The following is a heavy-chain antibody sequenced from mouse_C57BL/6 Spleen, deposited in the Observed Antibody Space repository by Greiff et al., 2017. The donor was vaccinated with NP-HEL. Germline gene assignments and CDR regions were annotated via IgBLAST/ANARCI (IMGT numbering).Heavy chain of an antibody. V-gene: IGHV1-64*01. CDR2: IHPNSGST. D-gene: IGHD1-1*01. Sequence: VQLQQPGAELVKPGASVKLSCKASGYTFTSYWMHWVKQRPGQGLEWIGMIHPNSGSTNYNEKFKSKATMTVDKSASTAYMQLSSLTSEDSAVYYCARDYGAPAGYFDVWGTGTTVTVSS. J-gene: IGHJ1*03. CDR3: ARDYGAPAGYFDV. CDR1: GYTFTSYW.